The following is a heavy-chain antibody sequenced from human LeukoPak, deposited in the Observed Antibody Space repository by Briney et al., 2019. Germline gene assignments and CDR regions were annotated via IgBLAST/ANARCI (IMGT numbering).Heavy chain of an antibody. CDR3: AREGDPYIVVVPAATGY. CDR1: GYTFTGYY. Sequence: ASVKVSSKASGYTFTGYYMHWVRQAPGQGLEWMGWINPNSGGTNYAQKFQGRVTMTRDTSISTAYMELSRLRSDDTAVYYCAREGDPYIVVVPAATGYWGQGTLVTVSS. D-gene: IGHD2-2*01. V-gene: IGHV1-2*02. J-gene: IGHJ4*02. CDR2: INPNSGGT.